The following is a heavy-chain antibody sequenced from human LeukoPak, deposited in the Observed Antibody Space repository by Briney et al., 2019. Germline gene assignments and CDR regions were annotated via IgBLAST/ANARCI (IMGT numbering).Heavy chain of an antibody. CDR3: AKWGWELWSLFHY. CDR1: GFTFSGYW. D-gene: IGHD1-26*01. V-gene: IGHV3-74*03. J-gene: IGHJ4*02. CDR2: INPDGTTT. Sequence: QPGGPLRLSCAASGFTFSGYWMHWVRQAPGKGPVWVSRINPDGTTTTYADSVRGRFNISRDNSKKTLYLQMTSLRAEGTAVYYCAKWGWELWSLFHYWGQGTLVTVSS.